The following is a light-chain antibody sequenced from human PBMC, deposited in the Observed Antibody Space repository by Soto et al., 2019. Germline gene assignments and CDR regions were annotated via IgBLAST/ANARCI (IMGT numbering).Light chain of an antibody. CDR2: DAS. CDR1: QGIVRW. J-gene: IGKJ1*01. Sequence: DIQMTQSPSTLSASVGDRVTITCRASQGIVRWLAWYQQKPGKAPKLLIYDASSLESGVPSRFSGSGAGTEFTHTFSSRQRDDFATYSCQHYYGMSSTVGQATKVEIK. CDR3: QHYYGMSST. V-gene: IGKV1-5*01.